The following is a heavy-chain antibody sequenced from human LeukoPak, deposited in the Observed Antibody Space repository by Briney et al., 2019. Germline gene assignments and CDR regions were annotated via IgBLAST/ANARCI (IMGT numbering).Heavy chain of an antibody. Sequence: SETLSLXCTVSGGSTSSSSYYWGWSRQPPGKGLEWIGSIYYSGSTYYNPSLKSRVTISVDTSKNQFSLKLSSVTAADTAVYYCATFLGDSRSFDYWGQGTLVTVSS. CDR1: GGSTSSSSYY. V-gene: IGHV4-39*01. J-gene: IGHJ4*02. CDR2: IYYSGST. CDR3: ATFLGDSRSFDY. D-gene: IGHD3-16*01.